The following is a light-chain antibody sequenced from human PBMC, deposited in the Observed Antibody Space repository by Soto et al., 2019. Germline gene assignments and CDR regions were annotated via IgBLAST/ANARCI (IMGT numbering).Light chain of an antibody. Sequence: QSALTQPASVSGSPGQSITIACTGTRSDVGGYTYVSWYQQHPGKTPKLIIFDVTNRPSGVSNRFSGSKSGNTASLTISGLQAEDEADYYCSSYSSTTAHVFGTGTKLTVL. CDR1: RSDVGGYTY. J-gene: IGLJ1*01. CDR3: SSYSSTTAHV. CDR2: DVT. V-gene: IGLV2-14*03.